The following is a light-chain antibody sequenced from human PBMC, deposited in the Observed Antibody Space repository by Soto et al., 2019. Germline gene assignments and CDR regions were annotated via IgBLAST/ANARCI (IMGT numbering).Light chain of an antibody. CDR3: HQFGSSPPAFT. J-gene: IGKJ2*01. V-gene: IGKV3-20*01. CDR1: QSVSSRN. Sequence: VLTQSPGTLSLSPGERATLSCRASQSVSSRNLAWYQQKPGQAPRLLMYGTSSRATGIPDRFSGSGSGTDFTLTISRLEPEDFAVYYCHQFGSSPPAFTFGQGTKLEI. CDR2: GTS.